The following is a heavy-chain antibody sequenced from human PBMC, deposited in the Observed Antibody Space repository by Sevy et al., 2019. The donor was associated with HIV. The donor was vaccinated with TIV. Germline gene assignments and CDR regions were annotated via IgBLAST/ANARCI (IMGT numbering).Heavy chain of an antibody. D-gene: IGHD1-26*01. Sequence: GSLRLSCAASGFTFSGYAMSWVRQAPGKGLEWVSGISGSGGSTYYADSVKGRFTISRDNSKNTLYLQMNSLRAEDTAVYYCAKHEGRSSPGDFDYWGQGTLVTVSS. J-gene: IGHJ4*02. V-gene: IGHV3-23*01. CDR2: ISGSGGST. CDR3: AKHEGRSSPGDFDY. CDR1: GFTFSGYA.